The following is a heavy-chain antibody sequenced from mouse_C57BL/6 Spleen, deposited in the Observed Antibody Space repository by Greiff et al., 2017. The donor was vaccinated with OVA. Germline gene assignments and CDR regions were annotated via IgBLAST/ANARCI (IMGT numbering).Heavy chain of an antibody. Sequence: VQLQQPGAELVMPGASVKLSCKASGYTFTSYWMHWVKQRPGQGLEWIGEIDPSDSYTNYNQKFKGKSTLTVDKSSSTAYMQLSSLTSEDSAIYYCARAYYDGSSYNFDDWGQGTTLTVSS. CDR1: GYTFTSYW. CDR2: IDPSDSYT. CDR3: ARAYYDGSSYNFDD. D-gene: IGHD1-1*01. J-gene: IGHJ2*01. V-gene: IGHV1-69*01.